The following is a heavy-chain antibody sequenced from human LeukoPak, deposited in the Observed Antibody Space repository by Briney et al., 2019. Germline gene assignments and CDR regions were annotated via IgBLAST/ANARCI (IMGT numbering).Heavy chain of an antibody. Sequence: ASVKVSCKASGYTFTSYGISWVRQAPGQGLEGMGWISAYNGNTNYAQKLQGRVTITTDTSTSTAYMELRSVRSDDTAVYCCAIVHGWDTNDAFDIWGEGTMVTVSS. V-gene: IGHV1-18*01. D-gene: IGHD6-19*01. CDR2: ISAYNGNT. CDR3: AIVHGWDTNDAFDI. CDR1: GYTFTSYG. J-gene: IGHJ3*02.